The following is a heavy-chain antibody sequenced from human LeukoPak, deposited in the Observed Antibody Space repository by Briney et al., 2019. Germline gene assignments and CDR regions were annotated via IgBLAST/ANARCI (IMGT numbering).Heavy chain of an antibody. CDR1: GGSFSGYY. CDR3: ARDPLVGAITGFDY. D-gene: IGHD1-26*01. V-gene: IGHV4-34*01. CDR2: INHSGST. Sequence: SETLSLTCAVYGGSFSGYYWSWIRQPPGKGLEWIGEINHSGSTNYNPSLKSRVTISVDTSKNQFSLKLSSVTAADTAVYYCARDPLVGAITGFDYRGQGTLVTVSS. J-gene: IGHJ4*02.